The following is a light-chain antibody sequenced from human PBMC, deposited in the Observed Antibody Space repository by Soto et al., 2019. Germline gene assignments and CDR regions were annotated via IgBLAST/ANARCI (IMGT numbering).Light chain of an antibody. CDR3: QQRHNWPRT. J-gene: IGKJ1*01. CDR1: QSVSKY. V-gene: IGKV3-11*01. Sequence: EIWFNQSPTTLSFSSGGRATLSFRASQSVSKYLAWYQQKPGQAPRLLIYNASNRATGIPVRFSGSGSGTDFTLTISSLEPEDFAVYYCQQRHNWPRTFGQGAKV. CDR2: NAS.